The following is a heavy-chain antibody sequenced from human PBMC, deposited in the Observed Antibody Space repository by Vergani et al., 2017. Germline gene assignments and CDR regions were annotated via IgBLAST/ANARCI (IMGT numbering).Heavy chain of an antibody. J-gene: IGHJ5*02. V-gene: IGHV3-74*01. CDR3: ARRIKRLFWSGYSNWFDP. CDR2: INSDGSST. CDR1: GFTFSSYW. D-gene: IGHD3-3*01. Sequence: EVQLVESGGGLVQPGGSLRLSCAASGFTFSSYWMHWVRQAPGKGLVWVSRINSDGSSTSYADSVKGRFTISRDNAKNTLYLQMNSLRAEDTAVYYCARRIKRLFWSGYSNWFDPWGQGTLVTVSS.